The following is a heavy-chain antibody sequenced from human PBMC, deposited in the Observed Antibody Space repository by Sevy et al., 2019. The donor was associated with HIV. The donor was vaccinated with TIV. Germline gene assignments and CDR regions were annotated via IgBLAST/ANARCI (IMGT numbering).Heavy chain of an antibody. J-gene: IGHJ6*03. CDR1: GYTFTSYY. CDR3: ARDCRSSWSYYYYYMDV. D-gene: IGHD6-13*01. V-gene: IGHV1-46*01. CDR2: INPSGGST. Sequence: ASVKVSCKASGYTFTSYYMHWVRQAPGQGLEWMGIINPSGGSTSYAQKFQGRVTMTRDTSTSTVYMELSSLRSEDTAVYYCARDCRSSWSYYYYYMDVWGNGTTVTVSS.